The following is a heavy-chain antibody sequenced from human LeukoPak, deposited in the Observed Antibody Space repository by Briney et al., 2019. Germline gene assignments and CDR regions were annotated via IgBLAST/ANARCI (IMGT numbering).Heavy chain of an antibody. Sequence: GGSLRLSCTASGFHFSRNGMHWVRQAPGKGLEWVAFIRYDGTKTFYGDSVRGRFTISRDNSKNTLYLEMNSLRHEDTAVYSCARDFDDVNGNFYYIPDFWGQGTLVTVSS. CDR3: ARDFDDVNGNFYYIPDF. CDR1: GFHFSRNG. CDR2: IRYDGTKT. J-gene: IGHJ4*02. D-gene: IGHD2-8*01. V-gene: IGHV3-30*02.